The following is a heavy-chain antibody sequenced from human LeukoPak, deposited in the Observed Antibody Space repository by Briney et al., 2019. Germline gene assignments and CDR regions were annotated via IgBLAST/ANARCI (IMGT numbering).Heavy chain of an antibody. D-gene: IGHD3-22*01. J-gene: IGHJ1*01. CDR1: GFTFSSYW. CDR2: IKSDGST. CDR3: ARAPSEIGGYYPEYFRH. V-gene: IGHV3-74*01. Sequence: GGSLRLSCAASGFTFSSYWMHWVRQAPGKGLVWVSRIKSDGSTNYADSVEGRFTISRDNAKNTVSLQMNSLRAEDTGVYYCARAPSEIGGYYPEYFRHWGQGTLVTVSS.